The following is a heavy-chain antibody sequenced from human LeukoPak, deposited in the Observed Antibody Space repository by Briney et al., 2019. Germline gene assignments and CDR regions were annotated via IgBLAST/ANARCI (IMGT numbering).Heavy chain of an antibody. CDR3: AKVPGSSWLFDY. V-gene: IGHV3-21*04. D-gene: IGHD6-13*01. CDR1: GFTFSNYS. CDR2: ISSSSSYI. J-gene: IGHJ4*02. Sequence: GGSLRLSCAASGFTFSNYSMNWVRQAPGKGLEWVSSISSSSSYIYYADSVKGRFTISRDNAKNSLYLQMNSLRAEDTAVYYCAKVPGSSWLFDYWGQGTLVTVSS.